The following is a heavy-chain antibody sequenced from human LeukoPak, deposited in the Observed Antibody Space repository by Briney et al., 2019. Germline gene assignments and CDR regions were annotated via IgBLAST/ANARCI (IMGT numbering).Heavy chain of an antibody. V-gene: IGHV4-30-2*01. Sequence: KASETLSLTCAASGGSISSGGYSWSWIRQPPGKGLEWIGYIYHSGSTYYNPSLKSRVTISVDRSKNQFSLKLSSVTAADTAVYYCARAGYHDSSGYQWGQGTLVTVSS. CDR3: ARAGYHDSSGYQ. CDR1: GGSISSGGYS. J-gene: IGHJ4*02. CDR2: IYHSGST. D-gene: IGHD3-22*01.